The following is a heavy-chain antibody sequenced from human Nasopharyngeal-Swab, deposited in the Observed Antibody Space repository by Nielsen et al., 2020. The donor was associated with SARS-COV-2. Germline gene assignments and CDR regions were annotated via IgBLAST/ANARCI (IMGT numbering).Heavy chain of an antibody. V-gene: IGHV4-34*01. Sequence: SETLSLTCAVYGGSFSGYYWSWIRQPPGKGLEWIGEINHSGSTNYNPSLKSRVTISVDTSKNQFSLKLSSVTAADTAVYYRARGRLRYFDWLPRGGYWFDPWGQGTLVTVSS. CDR3: ARGRLRYFDWLPRGGYWFDP. J-gene: IGHJ5*02. CDR2: INHSGST. CDR1: GGSFSGYY. D-gene: IGHD3-9*01.